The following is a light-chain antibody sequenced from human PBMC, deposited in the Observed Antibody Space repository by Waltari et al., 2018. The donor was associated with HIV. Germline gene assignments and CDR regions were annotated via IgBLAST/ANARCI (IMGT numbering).Light chain of an antibody. J-gene: IGLJ3*02. CDR1: GSHIGSNY. Sequence: QSVLTQPPSASGTPGQRVTISCSGSGSHIGSNYVYWYQQVPGTAPKVLIYRNNQRPSGVPDRFSGSKSGTSASRAISGLRSDDEADYYCAAWDDSLSGRVFGGGTKLTVL. CDR3: AAWDDSLSGRV. V-gene: IGLV1-47*01. CDR2: RNN.